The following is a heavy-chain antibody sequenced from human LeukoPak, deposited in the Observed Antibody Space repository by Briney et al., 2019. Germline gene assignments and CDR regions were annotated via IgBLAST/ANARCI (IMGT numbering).Heavy chain of an antibody. Sequence: GGSLRLSCAASGFTFSIYGMSLVRHSPGKVLDGASPISGMGGSTYYAGSVKGRSTISRDNSENALYLQMNSLRAEDTAVYYCAKDSSSTKQDFEYWGQGTLVTVSS. CDR1: GFTFSIYG. CDR3: AKDSSSTKQDFEY. V-gene: IGHV3-23*01. D-gene: IGHD3-10*01. J-gene: IGHJ4*02. CDR2: ISGMGGST.